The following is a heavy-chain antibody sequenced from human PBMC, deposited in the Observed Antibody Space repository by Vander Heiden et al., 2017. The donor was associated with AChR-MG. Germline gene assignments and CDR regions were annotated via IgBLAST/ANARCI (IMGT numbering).Heavy chain of an antibody. CDR3: ATGYTSGWYGGTAFDI. CDR2: IYPGDSET. V-gene: IGHV5-51*03. D-gene: IGHD6-19*01. CDR1: GYTFTNHW. J-gene: IGHJ3*02. Sequence: EVQLVQSGAEVKKPGEALKISCKGSGYTFTNHWIGWVRQMPGKGLEWMGIIYPGDSETKYNPSLQGQVSISADESIATAYLQWSSLKASDTAMYYCATGYTSGWYGGTAFDIWGQGTMVTVSS.